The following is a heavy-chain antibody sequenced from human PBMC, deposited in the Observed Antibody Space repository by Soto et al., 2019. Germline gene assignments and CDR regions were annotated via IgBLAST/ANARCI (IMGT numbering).Heavy chain of an antibody. V-gene: IGHV3-23*01. J-gene: IGHJ4*02. CDR1: GFTFSDYG. CDR2: IFAKGMT. Sequence: PGGSLRLSCAASGFTFSDYGMSWVRQAPGKGLEWLSAIFAKGMTYYADSVEGRFTISRDNSKNTMYLQMSSLRAEDTAVYYCAKGRGGSSREPEYWGQGTPVTVSS. CDR3: AKGRGGSSREPEY. D-gene: IGHD3-16*01.